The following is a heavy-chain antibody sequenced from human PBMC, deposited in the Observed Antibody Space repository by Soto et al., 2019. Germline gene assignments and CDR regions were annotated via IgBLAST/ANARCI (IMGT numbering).Heavy chain of an antibody. CDR3: ARGGVRGYSGYDSTHYFVY. CDR2: IYHSGST. J-gene: IGHJ4*02. V-gene: IGHV4-30-2*01. D-gene: IGHD5-12*01. Sequence: PSETLSLTCAVSGGSISSGGYSWSWIRQPPGKGLEWIGYIYHSGSTYYNPSLKSRVTISVDRSKNQFSLKLSSVTAADTAVYYCARGGVRGYSGYDSTHYFVYWGQGTLVTVSS. CDR1: GGSISSGGYS.